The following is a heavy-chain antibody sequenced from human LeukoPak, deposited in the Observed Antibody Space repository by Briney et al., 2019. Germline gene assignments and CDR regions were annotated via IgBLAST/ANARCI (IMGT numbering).Heavy chain of an antibody. V-gene: IGHV3-48*03. D-gene: IGHD1-14*01. Sequence: PGGPLRLSCAASGFTFSTYEMNWVRQAPGKGLEWVSYISSSGYTIYYADSVKGRFTISRDNAKSSLFLQMNSLRAEDTAVYYCARGTADHDYYYYYMDVWGKGTTVTVSS. CDR3: ARGTADHDYYYYYMDV. J-gene: IGHJ6*03. CDR2: ISSSGYTI. CDR1: GFTFSTYE.